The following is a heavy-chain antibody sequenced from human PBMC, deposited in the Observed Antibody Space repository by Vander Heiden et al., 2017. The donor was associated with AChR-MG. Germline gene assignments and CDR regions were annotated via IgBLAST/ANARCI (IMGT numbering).Heavy chain of an antibody. CDR3: SRSQDY. CDR1: GFAFTHYW. J-gene: IGHJ4*02. CDR2: KNQDGSEK. V-gene: IGHV3-7*01. Sequence: VQLAESGGGLVQPGGSLTPSCSASGFAFTHYWRDWVRQAPGKGLEWVANKNQDGSEKYYVDSVRGRFTISRDNSRNSLYQQRSSRRAEDTAVYYCSRSQDYLGQGSLGTVSS.